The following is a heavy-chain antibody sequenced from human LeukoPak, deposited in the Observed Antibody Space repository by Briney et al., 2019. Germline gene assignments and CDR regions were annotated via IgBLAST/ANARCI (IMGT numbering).Heavy chain of an antibody. J-gene: IGHJ4*02. CDR2: ISGSGGST. CDR3: AKYYDSSGYSDY. Sequence: GGSLRLSCAASGFTVSSNYMSWVRQAPGKGLEWVSAISGSGGSTYYADSVKGRFTISRDNSKNTLYLQMNSLRAEDTAVYYCAKYYDSSGYSDYWGQGTLVTVSS. CDR1: GFTVSSNY. V-gene: IGHV3-23*01. D-gene: IGHD3-22*01.